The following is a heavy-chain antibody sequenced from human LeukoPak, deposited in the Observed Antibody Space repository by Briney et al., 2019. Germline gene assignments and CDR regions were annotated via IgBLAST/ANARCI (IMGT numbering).Heavy chain of an antibody. CDR1: GGTFSSYA. J-gene: IGHJ4*02. CDR2: IIPIIGTA. D-gene: IGHD5-18*01. V-gene: IGHV1-69*05. CDR3: ARGNRYTAMAPYYFDY. Sequence: SVKVSCKASGGTFSSYAISWVRQAPGQGLEWMGGIIPIIGTANYAQKFQGRVTITTDESTSTAYMELSSLRSEDTAVYYCARGNRYTAMAPYYFDYWGQGTLVTVSS.